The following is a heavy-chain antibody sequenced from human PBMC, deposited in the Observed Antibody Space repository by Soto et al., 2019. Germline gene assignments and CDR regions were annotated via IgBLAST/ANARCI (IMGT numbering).Heavy chain of an antibody. J-gene: IGHJ5*02. Sequence: ASVKVSCKASGYTFTSYCISWVRQDPGQGLEWMGWISAYNGNTNYAQNLQGRVTMTTDTSTSTAYMELRSLRSDDTAVYYCARDRKVAVTTNWFDPWGQGTLVTVSS. V-gene: IGHV1-18*01. CDR2: ISAYNGNT. CDR3: ARDRKVAVTTNWFDP. CDR1: GYTFTSYC. D-gene: IGHD4-17*01.